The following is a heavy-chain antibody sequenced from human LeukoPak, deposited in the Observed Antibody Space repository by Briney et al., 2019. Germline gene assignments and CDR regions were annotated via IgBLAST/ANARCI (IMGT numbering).Heavy chain of an antibody. CDR3: ARRAVAGSPAYAFDI. D-gene: IGHD6-19*01. V-gene: IGHV4-59*12. CDR1: GGSISSYY. J-gene: IGHJ3*02. CDR2: IYYSGST. Sequence: SETLSLTCTVSGGSISSYYWSWIRQPPGKGLEWIGYIYYSGSTNYNPSLKSRVTISVDTSKNQFSLKLSSVTPEDTAVYYCARRAVAGSPAYAFDIWGQGTMVTVSS.